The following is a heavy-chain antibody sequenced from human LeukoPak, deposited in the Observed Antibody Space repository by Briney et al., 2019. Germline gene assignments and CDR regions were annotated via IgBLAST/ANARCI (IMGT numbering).Heavy chain of an antibody. CDR1: GFTFSSYG. V-gene: IGHV3-33*08. D-gene: IGHD3-3*01. CDR2: IWYDGSNK. J-gene: IGHJ6*02. CDR3: ARDLRALRFLEWLSGYGMDV. Sequence: GGSLRLSCAASGFTFSSYGMHWVRQAPGKGLEWVAVIWYDGSNKYYADSVKGRFTISRDNSKNTLYLQMNSLRAEDTAVYYCARDLRALRFLEWLSGYGMDVWGQGTTVTVSS.